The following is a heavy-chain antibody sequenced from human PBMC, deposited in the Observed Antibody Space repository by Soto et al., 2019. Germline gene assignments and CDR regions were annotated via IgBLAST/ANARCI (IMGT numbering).Heavy chain of an antibody. CDR3: ARDGYYYGSFDS. V-gene: IGHV4-34*01. J-gene: IGHJ4*02. D-gene: IGHD5-18*01. CDR1: GXSFSDYY. CDR2: INHSGTT. Sequence: SETLSLTCGVYGXSFSDYYWSWIRQPPGTGLEWIGEINHSGTTNYNPSLKSRVTISLDASKSQFSLKLSSVSAADTAVYYCARDGYYYGSFDSWGQGTLVTVSS.